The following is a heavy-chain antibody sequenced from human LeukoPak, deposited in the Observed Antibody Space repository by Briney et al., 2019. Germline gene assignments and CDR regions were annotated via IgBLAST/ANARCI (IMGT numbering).Heavy chain of an antibody. CDR2: ISADNGNT. V-gene: IGHV1-18*01. CDR1: GYTFTSYG. J-gene: IGHJ4*02. CDR3: ARDRWKYYYDSSGYYHEPYFDY. Sequence: ASVKVSCKASGYTFTSYGISWVRQAPGQGLEWMGWISADNGNTNYAQKLQGRVTMTTDTSTSTAYMELRSLRSDDTAVYYCARDRWKYYYDSSGYYHEPYFDYWGQGTLVTVSS. D-gene: IGHD3-22*01.